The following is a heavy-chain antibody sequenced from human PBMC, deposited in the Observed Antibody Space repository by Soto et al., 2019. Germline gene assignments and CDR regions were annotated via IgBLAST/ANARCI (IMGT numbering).Heavy chain of an antibody. CDR3: ARELPSIFEILTGHFDH. CDR1: GGSMSNYY. J-gene: IGHJ4*02. Sequence: QVQLQESGPGLVKPPETLSLTCTVSGGSMSNYYWSWIRQPAGKGLEWIGRIYTTGSTHYNPSLTRRVTLSIDMSKHQCSLKLYSVTGADTAVYYCARELPSIFEILTGHFDHWGQGTLVTVSS. V-gene: IGHV4-4*07. D-gene: IGHD3-9*01. CDR2: IYTTGST.